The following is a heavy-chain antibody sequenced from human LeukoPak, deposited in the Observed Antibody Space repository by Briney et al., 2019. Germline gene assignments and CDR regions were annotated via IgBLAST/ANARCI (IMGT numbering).Heavy chain of an antibody. J-gene: IGHJ4*02. D-gene: IGHD6-6*01. CDR3: ARDRARTFDY. V-gene: IGHV3-48*01. CDR2: ISIGSSPI. Sequence: GGSLRLSCVASGFTFSSYSMNWVRQAPGKGLEWVSYISIGSSPIYNADSVKGRFTISRDNAKNSLYLQLNSLRAEDTAIYYCARDRARTFDYWGQGTLVTVSS. CDR1: GFTFSSYS.